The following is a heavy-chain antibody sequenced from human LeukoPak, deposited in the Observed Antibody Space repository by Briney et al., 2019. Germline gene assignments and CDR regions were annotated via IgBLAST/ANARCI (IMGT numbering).Heavy chain of an antibody. CDR1: GGSFSGYY. V-gene: IGHV4-34*01. J-gene: IGHJ4*02. Sequence: PSETLSLTCAVYGGSFSGYYWSWIRQPPGKGLEWIGEINHSGSTNYNPSLKSRVTISVDTSKNQFSLKLSSVTAEDTAVYYCAKAEILGLRYFDWLPDYRGQGTLVTVSS. CDR2: INHSGST. CDR3: AKAEILGLRYFDWLPDY. D-gene: IGHD3-9*01.